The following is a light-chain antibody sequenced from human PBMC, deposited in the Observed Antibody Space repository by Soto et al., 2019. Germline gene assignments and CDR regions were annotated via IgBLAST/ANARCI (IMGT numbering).Light chain of an antibody. V-gene: IGKV3-20*01. Sequence: NFFSQSPRPLSFSPGEKSTPSCRARQSVPKNFLAWYQQKPGQAPRLLIHDASSKANGIPDRFSGSGSGTDFTLTISRLEPEDFALYYCQQTSISPLTFGGGTKVDIK. J-gene: IGKJ4*01. CDR2: DAS. CDR3: QQTSISPLT. CDR1: QSVPKNF.